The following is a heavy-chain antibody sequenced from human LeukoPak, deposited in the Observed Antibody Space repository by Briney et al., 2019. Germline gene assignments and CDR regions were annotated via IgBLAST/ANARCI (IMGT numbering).Heavy chain of an antibody. V-gene: IGHV3-23*01. CDR1: GFTFGSSA. CDR2: SSSSRDAT. J-gene: IGHJ4*02. CDR3: AKGLYSSYSD. Sequence: GGSLRLSCAASGFTFGSSAMSCVRQAPGEGGGWVPSSSSSRDATNYADSVTSRFTISRDTYKNTLYLQMTSLRAEDTALYYCAKGLYSSYSDWGQGTLVAVSS. D-gene: IGHD1-26*01.